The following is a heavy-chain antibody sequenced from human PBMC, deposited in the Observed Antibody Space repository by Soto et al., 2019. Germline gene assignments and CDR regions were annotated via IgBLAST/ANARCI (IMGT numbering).Heavy chain of an antibody. D-gene: IGHD4-17*01. CDR2: IYPGDSDT. Sequence: GESLKISCKGSGYSFTSYWIGWVRQMPGKGLEWMGIIYPGDSDTRYSPSFQGQVTISADKSISTAYLQLSSLRSADTAVYYCARPRETHDYVSLYYGMDVWGQGTTVTVSS. V-gene: IGHV5-51*01. CDR1: GYSFTSYW. CDR3: ARPRETHDYVSLYYGMDV. J-gene: IGHJ6*02.